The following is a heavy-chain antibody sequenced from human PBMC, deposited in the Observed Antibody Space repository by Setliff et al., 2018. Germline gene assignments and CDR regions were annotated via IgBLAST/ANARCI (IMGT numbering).Heavy chain of an antibody. V-gene: IGHV4-39*07. J-gene: IGHJ5*02. Sequence: PSETLSLTCTVSGGSVSNSGFFWGWLRQAPGKGLEWIGNIYDSGSSNYNPSVKSRVTISVDKSKNQFSLSLRSVTAADTAVYYCATDGPVLNGDYISWGQGTLVTVSS. CDR3: ATDGPVLNGDYIS. CDR1: GGSVSNSGFF. D-gene: IGHD3-10*01. CDR2: IYDSGSS.